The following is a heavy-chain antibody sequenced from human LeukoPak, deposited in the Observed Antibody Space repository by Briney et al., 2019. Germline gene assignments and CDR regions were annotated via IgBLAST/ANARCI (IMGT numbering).Heavy chain of an antibody. CDR2: INPNSGGT. D-gene: IGHD6-13*01. V-gene: IGHV1-2*02. CDR1: GYTFTGYY. J-gene: IGHJ3*02. Sequence: GASVKVSCKASGYTFTGYYMHWVRQAPGQGLEWMGWINPNSGGTNYVQKFQGRVTMTRDTSISTAYMELSRLRSDDTAVYYCAVAAAGRGDAFDIWGQGTMVTVSS. CDR3: AVAAAGRGDAFDI.